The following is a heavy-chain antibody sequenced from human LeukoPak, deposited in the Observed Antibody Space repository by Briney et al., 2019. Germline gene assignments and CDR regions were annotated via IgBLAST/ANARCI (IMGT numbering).Heavy chain of an antibody. Sequence: SETLSLTCTVSGGSISSHYWSWIRQPPGKGLEWIGYIYYSGSTNYNPPLKSRVTISVDTSKNQFSLKLSSVTAADMAVYYCARAPSRYDVLTGYYGGWFDSWGQGTLVTVSS. V-gene: IGHV4-59*11. D-gene: IGHD3-9*01. CDR1: GGSISSHY. CDR3: ARAPSRYDVLTGYYGGWFDS. CDR2: IYYSGST. J-gene: IGHJ5*01.